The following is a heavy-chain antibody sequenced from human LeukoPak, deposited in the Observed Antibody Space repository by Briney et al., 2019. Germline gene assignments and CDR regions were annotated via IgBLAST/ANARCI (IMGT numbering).Heavy chain of an antibody. V-gene: IGHV1-69*13. D-gene: IGHD4-17*01. Sequence: ASVKVSCKAFGYSFTGYHIHWVRQAPGQGLEWMGGIIPIFGTANYAQKFQGRVTITADESTSTAYMELSSLKTEDTAVYYCTTDPFLSTVTKPDYWGQGTLVTVSS. CDR1: GYSFTGYH. CDR3: TTDPFLSTVTKPDY. J-gene: IGHJ4*02. CDR2: IIPIFGTA.